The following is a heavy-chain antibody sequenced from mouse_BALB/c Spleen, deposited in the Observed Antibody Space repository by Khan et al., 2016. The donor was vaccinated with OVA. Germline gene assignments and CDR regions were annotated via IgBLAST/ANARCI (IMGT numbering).Heavy chain of an antibody. J-gene: IGHJ4*01. Sequence: EVQLQESGPGLVKPSQSLSLTCTVTGYSITSDYAWNWIRQFPGNKLEWMGYISYSGSTTYNPSLKSRISITRDTSKDQFFLQLKSVTPEDTATYYCASELGRYYALDYWGQGTSVTVSS. V-gene: IGHV3-2*02. CDR1: GYSITSDYA. D-gene: IGHD4-1*01. CDR2: ISYSGST. CDR3: ASELGRYYALDY.